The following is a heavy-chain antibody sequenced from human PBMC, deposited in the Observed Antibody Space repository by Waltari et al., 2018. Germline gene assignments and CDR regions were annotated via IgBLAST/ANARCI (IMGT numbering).Heavy chain of an antibody. Sequence: EVQLVESGGGLVKRGGCLRLSAAASGFIFNSAWLTWSRQVPGKGLEWVGRIKSKTDGGTTDNAAPVKGRITISRDDSKNTMFLQMDSLKTEDAAVYYCAAGWPFNYWGRGTLVTVSS. CDR1: GFIFNSAW. V-gene: IGHV3-15*07. CDR3: AAGWPFNY. CDR2: IKSKTDGGTT. D-gene: IGHD2-15*01. J-gene: IGHJ4*02.